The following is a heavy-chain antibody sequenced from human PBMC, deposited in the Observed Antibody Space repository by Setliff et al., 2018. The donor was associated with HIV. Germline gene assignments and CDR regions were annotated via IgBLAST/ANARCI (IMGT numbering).Heavy chain of an antibody. CDR1: GGSISSSSYY. J-gene: IGHJ4*02. CDR2: LYYSGTT. V-gene: IGHV4-39*01. CDR3: ARHKSQPYYFDY. Sequence: PSETLSLTCTVSGGSISSSSYYWGWIRQPPGKGLEWIGSLYYSGTTYYNPSLKSRLTISVDTSKNQFSLKLSSVTAADTAVYYCARHKSQPYYFDYWGQGTLVTVSS.